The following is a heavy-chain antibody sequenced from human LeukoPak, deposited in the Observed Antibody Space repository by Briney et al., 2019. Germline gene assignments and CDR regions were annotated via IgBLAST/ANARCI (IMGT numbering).Heavy chain of an antibody. CDR2: ISSSSSTL. CDR3: ARGLPLYSSGWYFDF. D-gene: IGHD6-19*01. V-gene: IGHV3-48*04. J-gene: IGHJ4*02. Sequence: GGSLRLSCAASGFSLSDYNMNWVRQAPGKGLEWVSYISSSSSTLHYADSVRGRFTISRDNAKNSLYMEMKSLRAEDTAVYYCARGLPLYSSGWYFDFWGQGTLVTVSS. CDR1: GFSLSDYN.